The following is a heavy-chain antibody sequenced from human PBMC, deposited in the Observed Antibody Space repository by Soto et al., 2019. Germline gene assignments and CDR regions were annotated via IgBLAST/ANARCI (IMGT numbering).Heavy chain of an antibody. CDR3: AQTSVQLERLIALATPSDLDY. CDR2: IIPILGIA. D-gene: IGHD1-1*01. CDR1: GGTFSSYT. J-gene: IGHJ4*02. V-gene: IGHV1-69*02. Sequence: QVQLVQSGAEVKKPGSSVKVSGKASGGTFSSYTISWVRQAPGQGLEWMGRIIPILGIANYAQKFQGRVTITADKSTSTAYMELSSLRSEDTAVYYCAQTSVQLERLIALATPSDLDYWGQGTLVTVSS.